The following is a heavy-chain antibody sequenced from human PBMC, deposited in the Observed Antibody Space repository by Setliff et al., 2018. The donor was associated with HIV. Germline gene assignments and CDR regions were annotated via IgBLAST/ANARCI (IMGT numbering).Heavy chain of an antibody. D-gene: IGHD2-21*01. Sequence: SETLSLTCTVSGGSISTSSYYWGWVRQPPGKGLEWIGSIKSSGNTYHSPSLKNRVSMTVDTSNNQFSLKLSSVTAADTGVYYCARLFQWMSYSFDIWGQGTKVTV. CDR3: ARLFQWMSYSFDI. CDR1: GGSISTSSYY. V-gene: IGHV4-39*01. CDR2: IKSSGNT. J-gene: IGHJ3*02.